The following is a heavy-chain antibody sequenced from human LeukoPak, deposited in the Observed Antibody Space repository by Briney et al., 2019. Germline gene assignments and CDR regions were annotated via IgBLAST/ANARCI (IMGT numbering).Heavy chain of an antibody. D-gene: IGHD6-6*01. CDR1: GFTFSRFW. V-gene: IGHV3-7*01. J-gene: IGHJ6*02. CDR3: ARDLRVAARDYYYYYGMDV. Sequence: GGSLRLSCAASGFTFSRFWMSWVRQAPGKGLEWVANIKQDGSEKYYVDSVKGRFTISRDNAKNSLYLQMNSLRAEDTAVYYCARDLRVAARDYYYYYGMDVWGQGTTVTVSS. CDR2: IKQDGSEK.